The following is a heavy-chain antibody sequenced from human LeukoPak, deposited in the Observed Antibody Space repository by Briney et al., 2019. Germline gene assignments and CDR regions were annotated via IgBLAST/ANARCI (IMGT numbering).Heavy chain of an antibody. J-gene: IGHJ4*02. D-gene: IGHD3-22*01. CDR2: ISSSSSYI. V-gene: IGHV3-21*01. Sequence: GGSLRLSCAASGFTFSSYSMTWVRQAPGKGLEWVSSISSSSSYIYYADSVKGRFTISRDNAKNSLYLQMNSLRAEDTAVYYCARDPWGSDYYDSSGPSFDYWGQGTLVTVSS. CDR1: GFTFSSYS. CDR3: ARDPWGSDYYDSSGPSFDY.